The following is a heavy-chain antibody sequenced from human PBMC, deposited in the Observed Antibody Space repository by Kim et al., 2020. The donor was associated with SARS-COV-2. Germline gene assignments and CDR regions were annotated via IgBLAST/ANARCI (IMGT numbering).Heavy chain of an antibody. J-gene: IGHJ4*02. CDR1: GFSLSTSGVG. Sequence: SGPTLVKPTQTLTLTCTFSGFSLSTSGVGVGWIRQPPGKALEWLALIYWDNDKRYSPSLKSRLTITKDTSKNQVVLTMTNMDPVDTATYYCAHSRGGSGSYYPYYFDYWDRGTLVTVSS. CDR3: AHSRGGSGSYYPYYFDY. CDR2: IYWDNDK. D-gene: IGHD3-10*01. V-gene: IGHV2-5*02.